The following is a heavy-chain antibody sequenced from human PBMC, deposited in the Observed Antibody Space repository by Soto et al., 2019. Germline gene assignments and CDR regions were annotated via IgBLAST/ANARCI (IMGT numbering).Heavy chain of an antibody. V-gene: IGHV4-34*02. D-gene: IGHD4-4*01. CDR2: VNLGGNT. J-gene: IGHJ6*02. CDR1: GGSFSGYY. CDR3: ARTMTTVTTLGMDV. Sequence: QVQLQQWGAGLLKPSETLTLTCSVSGGSFSGYYWSWIRQSPVKGLEWIGLVNLGGNTNYSPPLNSRATISIDVSKNQFALSLTSLTAADSAVYFCARTMTTVTTLGMDVWGQGTTVTVSS.